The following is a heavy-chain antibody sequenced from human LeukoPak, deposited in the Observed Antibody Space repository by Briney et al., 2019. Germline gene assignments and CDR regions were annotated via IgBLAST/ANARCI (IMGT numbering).Heavy chain of an antibody. CDR3: AMSTRGTTMFDY. CDR2: INSAG. D-gene: IGHD1-1*01. CDR1: GFTFNSNW. Sequence: GGSLRLSCVASGFTFNSNWMHWVRQPPGKGLVWVSRINSAGTYADSVEGRFTISRDNAKNTLYLQMNSLRVEDTAMYYCAMSTRGTTMFDYWGQGALVTASS. V-gene: IGHV3-74*01. J-gene: IGHJ4*02.